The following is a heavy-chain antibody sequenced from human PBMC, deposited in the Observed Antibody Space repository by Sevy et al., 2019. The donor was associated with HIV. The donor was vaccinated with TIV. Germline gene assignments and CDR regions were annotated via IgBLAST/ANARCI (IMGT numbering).Heavy chain of an antibody. CDR2: ISGSGGST. CDR1: GFTFSSYA. J-gene: IGHJ4*02. Sequence: GGSLRLSCAASGFTFSSYAMSWVRQAPGKGLEWVSAISGSGGSTYYADSVKVRFTISRDNFKNTLYLQMNSLRVEDTAVYFCARLFSCGGDCYYLDYWGQGAPVTVSS. D-gene: IGHD2-21*02. V-gene: IGHV3-23*01. CDR3: ARLFSCGGDCYYLDY.